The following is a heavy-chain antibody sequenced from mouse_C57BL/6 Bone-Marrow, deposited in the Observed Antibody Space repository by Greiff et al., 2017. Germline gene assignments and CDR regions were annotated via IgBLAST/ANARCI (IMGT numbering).Heavy chain of an antibody. CDR2: IYPGSGST. Sequence: QVQLQQPGAELVKPGASVKMSCKASGYTFTSYWITWVKQRPGQGLEWIGDIYPGSGSTNYNEKFKSKATLTADKSSSTAYMQLSSLTSEDSAVYYCAPRSHDEDDTDYWGQGTTLPVSS. V-gene: IGHV1-55*01. J-gene: IGHJ2*01. CDR3: APRSHDEDDTDY. CDR1: GYTFTSYW.